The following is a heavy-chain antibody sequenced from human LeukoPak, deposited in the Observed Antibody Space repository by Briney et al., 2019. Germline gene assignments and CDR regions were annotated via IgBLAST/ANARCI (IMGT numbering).Heavy chain of an antibody. Sequence: GSLRLSCAASGFTFISYAIHWVRQAPGKGLEWIGYIYYSGSTNYNPSLKSRVTISVDTSKNQFSLKLSSVTAADTAVYYCARDNSVRDEAWWFNPWGQGTLVTVSS. V-gene: IGHV4-59*01. CDR3: ARDNSVRDEAWWFNP. CDR2: IYYSGST. J-gene: IGHJ5*02. D-gene: IGHD5-24*01. CDR1: GFTFISYA.